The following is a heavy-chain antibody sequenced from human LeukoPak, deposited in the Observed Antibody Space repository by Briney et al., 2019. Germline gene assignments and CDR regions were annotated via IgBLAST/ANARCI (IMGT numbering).Heavy chain of an antibody. D-gene: IGHD5-18*01. CDR1: SGSISSSSAY. CDR3: VSPRGFSYGYFDY. Sequence: SETLSLTCTVSSGSISSSSAYWGWIRQPPGKGLEWIGSIYYSKNTYYNPSLKSRVTISANTSKNQFSLTLGSVSATDTAVYYCVSPRGFSYGYFDYWGQGTLVTVSS. V-gene: IGHV4-39*01. CDR2: IYYSKNT. J-gene: IGHJ4*02.